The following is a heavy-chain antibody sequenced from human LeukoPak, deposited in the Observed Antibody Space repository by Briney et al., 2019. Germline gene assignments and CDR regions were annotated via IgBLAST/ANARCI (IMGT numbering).Heavy chain of an antibody. Sequence: GGSLRLSCAASGFTFSSYAMSRVRQAPGKGLEWVSAISGSGGSTYYADSVKGRFTISRDNSKSTLYLQMNSLRAEDTAVYYCARVEYSSSPPFDYWGQGTLVTVSS. CDR1: GFTFSSYA. D-gene: IGHD6-6*01. V-gene: IGHV3-23*01. CDR2: ISGSGGST. J-gene: IGHJ4*02. CDR3: ARVEYSSSPPFDY.